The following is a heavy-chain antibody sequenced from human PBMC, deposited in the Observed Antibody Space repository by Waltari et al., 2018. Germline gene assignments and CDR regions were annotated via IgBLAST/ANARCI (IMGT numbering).Heavy chain of an antibody. D-gene: IGHD6-13*01. V-gene: IGHV4-39*01. CDR1: DDSISSGDYY. J-gene: IGHJ4*02. CDR2: VYYSGST. CDR3: ARSLHIFRAAAGMFDY. Sequence: QLQLQESGPGLLKPSGTLSLTCTVSDDSISSGDYYWGWLRQAPGKGPEWIGSVYYSGSTSYNTSLKRRVTISVDTSKKQFSLKLSSVTAADTAVYYCARSLHIFRAAAGMFDYWGQGTLVTVSS.